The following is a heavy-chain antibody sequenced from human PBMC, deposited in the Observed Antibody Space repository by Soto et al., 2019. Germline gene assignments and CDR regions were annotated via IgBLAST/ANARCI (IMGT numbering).Heavy chain of an antibody. J-gene: IGHJ4*02. D-gene: IGHD1-1*01. CDR2: ISAHNGNT. Sequence: QVHLVQSGAEVKKPGASVKVSCKGSGYDFTTYGITWVRQAPGQGLEWMAWISAHNGNTDYAQKLQGRVTVTRDTATRTAYMELRSLRPDDTAMYYCARGRYGDYWGQGALVTVSS. V-gene: IGHV1-18*01. CDR1: GYDFTTYG. CDR3: ARGRYGDY.